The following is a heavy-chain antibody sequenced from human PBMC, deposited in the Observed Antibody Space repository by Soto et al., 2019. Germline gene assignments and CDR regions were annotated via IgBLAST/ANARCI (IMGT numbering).Heavy chain of an antibody. CDR3: ASYSYRHFDY. D-gene: IGHD3-16*02. J-gene: IGHJ4*02. CDR2: INHSGST. Sequence: PSETLSLTCAVYGGSFSGYYWSWIRQPPGKGLEWIGEINHSGSTNYNPSLKSRVTISVDTSKNQFSLKLSSVTAADTAVYYCASYSYRHFDYWGQGTLVTVSS. CDR1: GGSFSGYY. V-gene: IGHV4-34*01.